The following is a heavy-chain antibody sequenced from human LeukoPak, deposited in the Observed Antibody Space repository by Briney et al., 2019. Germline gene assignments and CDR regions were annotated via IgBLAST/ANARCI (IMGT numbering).Heavy chain of an antibody. V-gene: IGHV1-69*05. CDR2: IIPIFGTA. Sequence: ASVKVSCKASGGTFSSYAISWVRQAPGQGLEWMGGIIPIFGTANYAQKFQGRVTITTDESTSTAYVELSSLRSEDTAVYYCARDAVPSGSYSLGYWGQGTLVTVSS. J-gene: IGHJ4*02. CDR3: ARDAVPSGSYSLGY. D-gene: IGHD1-26*01. CDR1: GGTFSSYA.